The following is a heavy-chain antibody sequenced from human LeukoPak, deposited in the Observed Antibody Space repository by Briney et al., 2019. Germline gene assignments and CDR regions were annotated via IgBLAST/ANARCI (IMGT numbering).Heavy chain of an antibody. D-gene: IGHD2-2*01. CDR1: GYTLTELS. J-gene: IGHJ5*02. CDR2: FDPEDGET. Sequence: ASVKVSCKVSGYTLTELSMHWVRQAPGKGLEWMGGFDPEDGETIYAQKFQGRVTMTEDTSTDTAYIELSSLRSEDTAVYYCATAPRVVPAIGWFDPWGQGTLVTVSS. CDR3: ATAPRVVPAIGWFDP. V-gene: IGHV1-24*01.